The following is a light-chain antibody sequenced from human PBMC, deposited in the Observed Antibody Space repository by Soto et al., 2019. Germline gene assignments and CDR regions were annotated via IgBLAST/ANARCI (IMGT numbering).Light chain of an antibody. CDR2: DVS. Sequence: QSVLTQPRSLSVSPGQSVTISCTGPSIDAGSSNYVSWYKQHPGKAPKLMIYDVSERPSGVPDRFSGSKSGNTASLTISGIQAEDEADYYCCSYAVTFYVSGTGTKVTX. J-gene: IGLJ1*01. CDR1: SIDAGSSNY. CDR3: CSYAVTFYV. V-gene: IGLV2-11*01.